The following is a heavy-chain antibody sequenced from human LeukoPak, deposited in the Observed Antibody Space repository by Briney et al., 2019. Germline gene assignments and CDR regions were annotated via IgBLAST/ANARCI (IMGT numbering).Heavy chain of an antibody. CDR2: ISGSGGDT. V-gene: IGHV3-23*01. D-gene: IGHD3-9*01. J-gene: IGHJ4*02. CDR1: GFIFSSYA. CDR3: AKVRYVGYYFDS. Sequence: GGSLRLSCAASGFIFSSYAMSWVRQAPGKGLEWVSGISGSGGDTYYADSVKGRFTISRDNSKNTLFLQMNSLRAEDTAVYYCAKVRYVGYYFDSWGQGALVTVSS.